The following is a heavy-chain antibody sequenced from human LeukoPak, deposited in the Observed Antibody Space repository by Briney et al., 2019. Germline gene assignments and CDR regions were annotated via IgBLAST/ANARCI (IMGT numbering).Heavy chain of an antibody. Sequence: GASVKVSCEASGYTFTGYYMHWVRQAPGQGLEWMGWINPNSGGTNYAQKFQGRVTMTRDTSISTAYMELSRLRSDDTAVYYCARVFLNYDILTGLNYFDYWGQGTLVTVSS. CDR2: INPNSGGT. J-gene: IGHJ4*02. CDR3: ARVFLNYDILTGLNYFDY. D-gene: IGHD3-9*01. CDR1: GYTFTGYY. V-gene: IGHV1-2*02.